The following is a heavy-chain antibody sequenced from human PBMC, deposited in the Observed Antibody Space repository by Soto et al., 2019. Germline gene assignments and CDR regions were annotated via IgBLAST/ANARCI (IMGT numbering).Heavy chain of an antibody. D-gene: IGHD2-15*01. V-gene: IGHV3-53*01. CDR2: IYSGGSA. CDR1: GLTVSSNY. CDR3: AVDCGWSGGNCDNCFDP. J-gene: IGHJ5*01. Sequence: EVQLVESGGGLIQPGESLRLSCAASGLTVSSNYMAWVRHAPARGREGVAVIYSGGSAYFADSVKGRSFITRVTSTNTGYIEMRSLRAEDTAVDFWAVDCGWSGGNCDNCFDPWCQGTLVTVSS.